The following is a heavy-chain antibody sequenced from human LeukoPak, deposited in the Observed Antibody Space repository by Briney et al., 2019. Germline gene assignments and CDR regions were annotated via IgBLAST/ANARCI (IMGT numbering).Heavy chain of an antibody. D-gene: IGHD3-3*01. Sequence: PGRSLRLSCAASGFTFSSYAMHWVRQAPGKGLEWVAVISYDGSNKYYADSVKGRFTISRDNSKNTLYLQMNSLRAEDTAVYYCARSVRFLEWLLGSFDYWGQGTLVTVSS. CDR1: GFTFSSYA. V-gene: IGHV3-30-3*01. J-gene: IGHJ4*02. CDR3: ARSVRFLEWLLGSFDY. CDR2: ISYDGSNK.